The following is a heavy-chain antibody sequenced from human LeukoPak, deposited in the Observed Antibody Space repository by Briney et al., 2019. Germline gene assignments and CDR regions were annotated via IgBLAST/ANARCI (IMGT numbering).Heavy chain of an antibody. Sequence: GGSLRLTCAASGFTFSSYWMSWVRQAPGKGLEWVANIKRDGSEKYYVDSVKGRFTISRDNAKNSLYLQMNSLRAEDTAVYYCARHLYCSCGLLVWARGPTVTVSS. CDR2: IKRDGSEK. D-gene: IGHD2-15*01. V-gene: IGHV3-7*04. CDR3: ARHLYCSCGLLV. J-gene: IGHJ6*02. CDR1: GFTFSSYW.